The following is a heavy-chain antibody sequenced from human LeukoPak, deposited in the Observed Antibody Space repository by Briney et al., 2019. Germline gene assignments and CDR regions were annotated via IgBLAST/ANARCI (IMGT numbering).Heavy chain of an antibody. J-gene: IGHJ4*02. D-gene: IGHD3-10*01. CDR3: ARGATGHYYASGTYYQSYYFDY. V-gene: IGHV3-30*02. Sequence: GGSLRLSCAASGFTFSSYGIHWVRQAPGKGLEWVTFILYDGSDKYYADSVKGRFSISRDNSKNTLYLQMNSLRPEDTAVYYCARGATGHYYASGTYYQSYYFDYWGQGSLVTVSS. CDR2: ILYDGSDK. CDR1: GFTFSSYG.